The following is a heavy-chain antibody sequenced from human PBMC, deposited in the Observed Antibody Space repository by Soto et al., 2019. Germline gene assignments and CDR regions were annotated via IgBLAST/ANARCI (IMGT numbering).Heavy chain of an antibody. D-gene: IGHD6-19*01. V-gene: IGHV4-30-2*01. CDR3: ARGASSGWYSY. CDR1: GGSISSGGYS. J-gene: IGHJ4*02. CDR2: IYHSGST. Sequence: QLQLQESGSGLVKPSQTLSLTCAVSGGSISSGGYSWSWIRQPPGKGLEWIGYIYHSGSTYYNPSLKSRVTISVDRSKNQFSLKLSSVTAADTAVYYCARGASSGWYSYWGQGTLVTVSS.